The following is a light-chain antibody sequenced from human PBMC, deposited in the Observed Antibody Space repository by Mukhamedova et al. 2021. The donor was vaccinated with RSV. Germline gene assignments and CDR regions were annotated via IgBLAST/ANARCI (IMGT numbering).Light chain of an antibody. CDR2: EVS. Sequence: SDVGSYNLVSWYQQHPGKAPKLMIYEVSKRPSGVSNRFSGSKSGNTASLTISGLQAEDEADYYCCAYAVSSKPFVFGTGTKVTVL. V-gene: IGLV2-23*02. CDR1: SDVGSYNL. CDR3: CAYAVSSKPFV. J-gene: IGLJ1*01.